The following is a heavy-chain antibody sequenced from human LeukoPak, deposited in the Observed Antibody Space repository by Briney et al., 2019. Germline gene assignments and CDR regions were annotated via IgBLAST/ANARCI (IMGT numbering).Heavy chain of an antibody. Sequence: PGGSLRLSCAASGFTFSSYAMHWVRQAPGKGLEWVAVISYDGSNKYYADSVKGRFTISRDNSKNTLYLQMNSLRAEDTAVYYCAREGRDDFWSGYYYYYYMDVWGKGTTVTVSS. D-gene: IGHD3-3*01. CDR1: GFTFSSYA. CDR3: AREGRDDFWSGYYYYYYMDV. V-gene: IGHV3-30-3*01. J-gene: IGHJ6*03. CDR2: ISYDGSNK.